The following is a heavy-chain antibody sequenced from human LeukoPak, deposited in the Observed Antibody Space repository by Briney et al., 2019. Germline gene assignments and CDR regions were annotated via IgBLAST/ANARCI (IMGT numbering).Heavy chain of an antibody. J-gene: IGHJ4*02. Sequence: GGTLRLSCAASGFTFSNYVMHWVRQAPGKGLEWVALISYDGSNKYYADSVKGRFTISRDNSKNTLYLQVNSLRAEDTAVYYCAKDPRRYSRTGGYFEYWGQGTLVTVSS. CDR2: ISYDGSNK. CDR1: GFTFSNYV. CDR3: AKDPRRYSRTGGYFEY. D-gene: IGHD6-13*01. V-gene: IGHV3-30*18.